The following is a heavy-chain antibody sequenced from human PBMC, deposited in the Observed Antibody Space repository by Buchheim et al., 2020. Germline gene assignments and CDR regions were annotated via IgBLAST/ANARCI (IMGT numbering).Heavy chain of an antibody. Sequence: QVQLQQWGAGLLKPSETLSLTCAVYGGSFSGYYWSWIRQPPGKGLEWIGEINHSGSTNYNPSLKSRVTISVDTSKNQFSLKLSSVTAADTAVYYCASLALDTATMAEAGGFDYWGQGTL. D-gene: IGHD5-18*01. V-gene: IGHV4-34*01. CDR3: ASLALDTATMAEAGGFDY. J-gene: IGHJ4*02. CDR2: INHSGST. CDR1: GGSFSGYY.